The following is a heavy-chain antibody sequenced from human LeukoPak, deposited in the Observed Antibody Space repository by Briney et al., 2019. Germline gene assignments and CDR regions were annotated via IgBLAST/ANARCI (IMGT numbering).Heavy chain of an antibody. CDR1: GFTSSSYS. CDR3: ASGIVVVPAAPY. CDR2: ISSSSSYI. V-gene: IGHV3-21*01. J-gene: IGHJ4*02. Sequence: PGGSLRLSCAASGFTSSSYSMNWVRQAPGKGLEWVSSISSSSSYIYYADSVKGRFTISRDNAKNSLYLQMNSLRAEDTAVYYCASGIVVVPAAPYWGQGTLVTVSS. D-gene: IGHD2-2*01.